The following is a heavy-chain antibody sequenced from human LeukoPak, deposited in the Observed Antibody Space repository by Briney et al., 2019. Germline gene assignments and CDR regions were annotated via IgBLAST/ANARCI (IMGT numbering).Heavy chain of an antibody. J-gene: IGHJ4*02. CDR1: GFTFSSYG. CDR3: AKDQAYYDFWSGLDS. D-gene: IGHD3-3*01. Sequence: GGTLRLSCAASGFTFSSYGMHWVRQAPGKGLEWVAFIRYGGSNKYYADSVKGRFNISRDNSKTPLYLQMNRLRAEDTAVYYCAKDQAYYDFWSGLDSWGQGTPVTLSS. V-gene: IGHV3-30*02. CDR2: IRYGGSNK.